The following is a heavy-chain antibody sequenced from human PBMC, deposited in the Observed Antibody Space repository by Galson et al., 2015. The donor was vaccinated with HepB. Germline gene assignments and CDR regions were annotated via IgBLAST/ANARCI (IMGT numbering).Heavy chain of an antibody. CDR2: IDWDDDK. J-gene: IGHJ4*02. Sequence: PALVKPTQTLTLTCTFSGFSLSTSGMCVSWIRQPPGKALEWLALIDWDDDKYYSTSLKTRLTISKDTSKNQVVLTMTNMDPVDTATYYCARIPPPDYYDSSGYYSSPFDYWGQGTLVTVSS. V-gene: IGHV2-70*01. CDR3: ARIPPPDYYDSSGYYSSPFDY. CDR1: GFSLSTSGMC. D-gene: IGHD3-22*01.